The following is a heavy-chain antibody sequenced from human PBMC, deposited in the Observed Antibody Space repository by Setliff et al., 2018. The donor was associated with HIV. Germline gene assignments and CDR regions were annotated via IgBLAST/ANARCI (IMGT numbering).Heavy chain of an antibody. CDR3: ARGVPAAGYPLDM. CDR2: ISAYNGDT. J-gene: IGHJ3*02. Sequence: ASVKVSCKASGDTFTDYHFSWVRQAPGQGLEWMGWISAYNGDTHYAQKLQGRVTLATDTSTSTAYMDLRSLTSDDTGVYYCARGVPAAGYPLDMWGQGTMVTVSS. CDR1: GDTFTDYH. V-gene: IGHV1-18*04. D-gene: IGHD6-13*01.